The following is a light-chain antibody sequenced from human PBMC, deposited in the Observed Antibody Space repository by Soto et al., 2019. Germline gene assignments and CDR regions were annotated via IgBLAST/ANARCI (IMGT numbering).Light chain of an antibody. Sequence: EIVLTQSPGTLSLSPGERATLSCRASQSVSSSYLAWYQQKPGQAPRLLIYGASSRPTGIPGRFSGGGSVTDFTLTISRLEPEDFAVYYCQQYGSAPWLTFGPGTKVDIK. J-gene: IGKJ3*01. CDR1: QSVSSSY. V-gene: IGKV3-20*01. CDR3: QQYGSAPWLT. CDR2: GAS.